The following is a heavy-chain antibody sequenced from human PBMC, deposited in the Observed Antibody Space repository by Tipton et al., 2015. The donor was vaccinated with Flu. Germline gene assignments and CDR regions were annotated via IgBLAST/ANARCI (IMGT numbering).Heavy chain of an antibody. CDR1: GLTFSSYE. J-gene: IGHJ4*02. CDR2: ISPGSTSI. D-gene: IGHD3-22*01. CDR3: AGTYDNSGHPDN. V-gene: IGHV3-48*01. Sequence: SLRLSCVASGLTFSSYEMNWVRQAPGKGLEWLSYISPGSTSIYYADSVKGRFTISRDNAKNSLYLQMNSLRVEDTAVYSCAGTYDNSGHPDNWGQGTLVTVSS.